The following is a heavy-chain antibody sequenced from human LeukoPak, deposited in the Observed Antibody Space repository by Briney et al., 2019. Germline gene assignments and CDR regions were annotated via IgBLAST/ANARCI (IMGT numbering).Heavy chain of an antibody. J-gene: IGHJ5*02. V-gene: IGHV3-20*04. Sequence: RGSLRLSCAASGFTFDDYGMSWVRQAPGKGLEWVSGINWNGGSTGYADSVKGRFTISRDNAKNSLYLQMNSLRAEDTALYYCARGILYSNPEWFDPWGQGTLVTVSS. CDR3: ARGILYSNPEWFDP. CDR1: GFTFDDYG. CDR2: INWNGGST. D-gene: IGHD4-11*01.